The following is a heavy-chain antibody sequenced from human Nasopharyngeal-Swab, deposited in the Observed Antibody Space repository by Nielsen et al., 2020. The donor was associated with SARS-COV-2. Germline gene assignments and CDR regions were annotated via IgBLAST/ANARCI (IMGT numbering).Heavy chain of an antibody. CDR2: IYYSGST. CDR3: ARVLKYDFGSGYYTGGDYYYMDA. V-gene: IGHV4-61*01. D-gene: IGHD3-3*01. CDR1: GGSVSSGSYY. J-gene: IGHJ6*03. Sequence: SETLSLTCTVSGGSVSSGSYYWSWIRQPPGKGLEWTGYIYYSGSTNYNPSLKSRVTISVDTSKNQFSLKLSSVTAADTAVYYCARVLKYDFGSGYYTGGDYYYMDAWGKGTTVTVSS.